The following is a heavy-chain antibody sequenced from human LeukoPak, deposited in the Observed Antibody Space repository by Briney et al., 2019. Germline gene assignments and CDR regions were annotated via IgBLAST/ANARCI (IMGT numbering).Heavy chain of an antibody. V-gene: IGHV3-11*01. CDR2: ISSSGSTI. Sequence: PGGSLRLSCAASGFTFSDYYMSWIRQAPGKGLEWVSYISSSGSTIYYADSVKGRFTISRDNAKNSLYLQMNSLRAEDTAVYYCARYTVTGPYYYYYGMDVWGQGTTVTVSS. CDR1: GFTFSDYY. J-gene: IGHJ6*02. CDR3: ARYTVTGPYYYYYGMDV. D-gene: IGHD4-17*01.